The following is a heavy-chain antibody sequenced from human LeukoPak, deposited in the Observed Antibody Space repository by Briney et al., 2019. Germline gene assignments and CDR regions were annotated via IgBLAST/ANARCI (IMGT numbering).Heavy chain of an antibody. V-gene: IGHV4-59*03. Sequence: SETLSLTCTVSGVSISTSCWSWIRQSPGRGLEWVGYRCDDGRALYNPSLRSRVSRVTISVDASEKQFSLSLRSVTAADTAMYYCARTTRVTPDGRAEYFEDWGQGTLVIVSS. CDR1: GVSISTSC. J-gene: IGHJ1*01. D-gene: IGHD4-11*01. CDR2: RCDDGRA. CDR3: ARTTRVTPDGRAEYFED.